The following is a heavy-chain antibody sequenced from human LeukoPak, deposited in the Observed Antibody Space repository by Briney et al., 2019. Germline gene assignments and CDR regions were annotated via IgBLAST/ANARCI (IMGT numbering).Heavy chain of an antibody. CDR2: IRGSGGST. D-gene: IGHD4-17*01. CDR1: GFTFSSYA. V-gene: IGHV3-23*01. J-gene: IGHJ4*02. CDR3: AKVAHNYGDYYFDY. Sequence: GGSLRLSCAASGFTFSSYAMSWVRQAPGKVREWVAAIRGSGGSTEYADSVKGRFNISRDNSKNTLYLQMNSLRAEDTAVYYCAKVAHNYGDYYFDYWGQGTLVTVSS.